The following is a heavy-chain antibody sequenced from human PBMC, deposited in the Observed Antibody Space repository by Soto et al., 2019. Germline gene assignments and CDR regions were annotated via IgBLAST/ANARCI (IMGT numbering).Heavy chain of an antibody. V-gene: IGHV5-51*01. CDR2: IYPGDSDT. CDR1: GYSFTSYW. CDR3: ARHPPAGAHYYYYGMDV. J-gene: IGHJ6*02. Sequence: GESLKISCKGSGYSFTSYWIGWVRQMPGKGLEWMGIIYPGDSDTRYSPSFQGQVTISADKSISTAYLQWSSLKASDTAMYYCARHPPAGAHYYYYGMDVWGQGTTVNVSS. D-gene: IGHD6-19*01.